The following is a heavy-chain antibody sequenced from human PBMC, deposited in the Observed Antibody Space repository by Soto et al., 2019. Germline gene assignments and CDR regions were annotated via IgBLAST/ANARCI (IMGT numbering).Heavy chain of an antibody. V-gene: IGHV6-1*01. CDR3: ARGVYSGYDFDYYYYGMDV. J-gene: IGHJ6*02. CDR2: TYYRSKWYN. D-gene: IGHD5-12*01. Sequence: PSQTLSLTCAISGDSVSSNSAAWNWIRQSPSRGLEWLGRTYYRSKWYNDYAVSVKSRITINPDTSKNQFSLQLNSVTPEDTAVYYCARGVYSGYDFDYYYYGMDVWGQGTTVTVSS. CDR1: GDSVSSNSAA.